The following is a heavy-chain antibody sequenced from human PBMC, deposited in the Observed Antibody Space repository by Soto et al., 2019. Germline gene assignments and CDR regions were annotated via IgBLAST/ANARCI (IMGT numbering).Heavy chain of an antibody. J-gene: IGHJ4*02. CDR3: AKEKEACSETSCSLSPFDS. CDR1: GYTFIAHY. CDR2: MNPDTGGA. D-gene: IGHD2-2*01. Sequence: ASVKVSCKASGYTFIAHYMHWVRQAPGQGLEWMGWMNPDTGGALYAQEFEGRVTMTRDTSINTAYMELSRLKSDDTAIYFCAKEKEACSETSCSLSPFDSWGQGTLVTVSS. V-gene: IGHV1-2*02.